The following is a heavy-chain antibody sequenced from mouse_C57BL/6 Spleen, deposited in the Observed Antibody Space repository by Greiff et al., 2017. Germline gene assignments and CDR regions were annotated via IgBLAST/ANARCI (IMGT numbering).Heavy chain of an antibody. V-gene: IGHV1-64*01. Sequence: VQLQQPGAELVKPGASVKLSCKASGYTFTSYWMHWVKQRPGQGLEWIGMFHPNSGSTNHNEKFKGKATLTVDKSSSTAYMQLSSLTSEDSAVYYCARYRVDYDGYQGYFDYWGQGTTLTVSS. CDR1: GYTFTSYW. CDR3: ARYRVDYDGYQGYFDY. J-gene: IGHJ2*01. D-gene: IGHD2-3*01. CDR2: FHPNSGST.